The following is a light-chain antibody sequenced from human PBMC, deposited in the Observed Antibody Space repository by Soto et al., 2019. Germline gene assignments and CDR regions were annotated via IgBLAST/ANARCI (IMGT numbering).Light chain of an antibody. J-gene: IGKJ3*01. V-gene: IGKV3-20*01. CDR1: QNVNNY. CDR2: GAS. Sequence: EIVLTHSPGTLSLSPGERATLSCMSSQNVNNYLAWYQQKPGQAPRLLIYGASSTATGIADSFSGSGSGTDFTVTISGLEPKEPAVYYCQQYLTLPLTFRPRTKVAIK. CDR3: QQYLTLPLT.